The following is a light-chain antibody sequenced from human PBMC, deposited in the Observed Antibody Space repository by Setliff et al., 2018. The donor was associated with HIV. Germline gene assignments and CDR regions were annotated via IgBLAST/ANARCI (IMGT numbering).Light chain of an antibody. CDR2: SNN. V-gene: IGLV1-44*01. CDR3: ASWDDSLNGQV. J-gene: IGLJ1*01. CDR1: SSNIRTNA. Sequence: QSALTQPPSTSGTPGQRVTISCSGSSSNIRTNAVNWYQQLSGTAPKLLIYSNNQRPSGVPDRFSGSKSGTSASLAISGLQSEDGADYYCASWDDSLNGQVFGTGTKV.